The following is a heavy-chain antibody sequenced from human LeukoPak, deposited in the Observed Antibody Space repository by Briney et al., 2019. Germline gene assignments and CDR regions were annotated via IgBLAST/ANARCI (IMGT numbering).Heavy chain of an antibody. CDR3: AKDFGDCSNGVCYGKPFDY. CDR1: GFTFSSYA. J-gene: IGHJ4*02. D-gene: IGHD2-8*01. Sequence: PGGSLRLSCAASGFTFSSYAMSWVRQAPGKGLEWVSGLSGSGDTTYYADSVKGRFTISRDNSKNTLYLQMNSLRAEDTAVYYCAKDFGDCSNGVCYGKPFDYWSQGTLVTVSS. V-gene: IGHV3-23*01. CDR2: LSGSGDTT.